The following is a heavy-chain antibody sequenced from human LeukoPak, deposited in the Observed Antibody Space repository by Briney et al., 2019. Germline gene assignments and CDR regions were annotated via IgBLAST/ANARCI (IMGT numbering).Heavy chain of an antibody. CDR3: ARGVRGGYYDILTGPPEDY. D-gene: IGHD3-9*01. J-gene: IGHJ4*02. V-gene: IGHV1-2*02. CDR2: INPNSGGT. Sequence: ASVKVSCKASGYTFTGYYMHWVRQAPGQGLEWMGWINPNSGGTNYAQKFQGRVTMTRDTSISTAYMELSRLRSDDTAVYYCARGVRGGYYDILTGPPEDYWGQGTLVTVSS. CDR1: GYTFTGYY.